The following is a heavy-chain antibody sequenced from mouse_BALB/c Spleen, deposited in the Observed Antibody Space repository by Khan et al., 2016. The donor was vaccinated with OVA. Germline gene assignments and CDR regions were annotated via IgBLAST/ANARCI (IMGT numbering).Heavy chain of an antibody. CDR2: INTYTGEP. J-gene: IGHJ1*01. Sequence: QIQLVQSGPELKKPGETVKISCKASGYTFTNYGMNWVKQAPGKGLKWMGWINTYTGEPTYTDDFKGRFAFSLETSASTAYLQINNLTNEDMATXFGARGASYWYFDVWGAGTTVTVSS. CDR3: ARGASYWYFDV. CDR1: GYTFTNYG. V-gene: IGHV9-1*02.